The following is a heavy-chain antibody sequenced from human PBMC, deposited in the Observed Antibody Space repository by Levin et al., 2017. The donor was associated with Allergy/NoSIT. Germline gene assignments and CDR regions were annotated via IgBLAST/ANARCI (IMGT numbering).Heavy chain of an antibody. CDR1: GGSVSSDIYS. V-gene: IGHV4-30-2*01. CDR3: AGDYGSGSYRFDY. J-gene: IGHJ4*02. Sequence: PSETLSLTCAVSGGSVSSDIYSWSWIRQPPGKGLEWIGYIYHSGSTIYNPSLKSRVTISVDRSKNQFALKVNSVTAADTAVYYCAGDYGSGSYRFDYWGQGTLVTVDS. CDR2: IYHSGST. D-gene: IGHD3-10*01.